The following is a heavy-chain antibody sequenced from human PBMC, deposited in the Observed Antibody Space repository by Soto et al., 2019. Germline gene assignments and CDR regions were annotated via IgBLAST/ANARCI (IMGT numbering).Heavy chain of an antibody. D-gene: IGHD3-3*01. Sequence: XSVKVSCKASGYPFTGYYMHWVRQAPGQGLEWMGWINPNSGGTNYAQKFQGWVTMTRDTSISTAYMELSRLRSDDTAVYYCARSPLYYDFWSGYQSSYYYGMDVWGQRTTVTVSS. J-gene: IGHJ6*02. CDR3: ARSPLYYDFWSGYQSSYYYGMDV. CDR1: GYPFTGYY. V-gene: IGHV1-2*04. CDR2: INPNSGGT.